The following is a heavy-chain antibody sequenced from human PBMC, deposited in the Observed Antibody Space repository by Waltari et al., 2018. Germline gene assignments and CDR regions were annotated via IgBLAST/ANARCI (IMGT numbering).Heavy chain of an antibody. CDR1: GYTFASFG. CDR2: ISAYNGNT. J-gene: IGHJ3*01. V-gene: IGHV1-18*01. D-gene: IGHD3-22*01. CDR3: ARFYYHESSGFSADAFDF. Sequence: QVQLVQSGAEVKNPGASVKVSCKASGYTFASFGISWVRRAPGQGLEWMGRISAYNGNTDYEENFQGRATMTADTPTNTAYMGARSLRSDDTAVYYCARFYYHESSGFSADAFDFWGQVTMVTVSS.